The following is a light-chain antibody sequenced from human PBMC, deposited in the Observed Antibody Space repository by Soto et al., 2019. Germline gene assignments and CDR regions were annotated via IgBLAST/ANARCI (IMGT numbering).Light chain of an antibody. Sequence: EIVMTQSPATLSVSPGERATLSFRASQSVSSNLAWYQQKPGQAPRLLIYGAYTRATGIPDRFSGSGSGTDFTLTISRLEPEDFAVYYCQQSGSSPITFGQGTRLEI. J-gene: IGKJ5*01. CDR2: GAY. V-gene: IGKV3-20*01. CDR3: QQSGSSPIT. CDR1: QSVSSN.